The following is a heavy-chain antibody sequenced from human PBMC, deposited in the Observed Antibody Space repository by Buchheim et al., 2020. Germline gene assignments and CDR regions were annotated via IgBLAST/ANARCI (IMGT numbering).Heavy chain of an antibody. D-gene: IGHD3-22*01. J-gene: IGHJ4*02. CDR2: TGNKANYYST. CDR3: ARGYYDSSGAQGMEY. V-gene: IGHV3-72*01. CDR1: GFNFSDHY. Sequence: EVQLVESGGGLVQPGGSLRLSCAASGFNFSDHYMDWVRQVPGKGLEWVGRTGNKANYYSTPYAASVKGRFTISRDDSMNSVFLQMNSLKSEDTGVYYCARGYYDSSGAQGMEYWGQGAL.